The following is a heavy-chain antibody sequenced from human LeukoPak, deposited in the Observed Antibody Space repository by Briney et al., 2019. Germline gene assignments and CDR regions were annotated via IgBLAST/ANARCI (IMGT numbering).Heavy chain of an antibody. J-gene: IGHJ6*02. D-gene: IGHD4-17*01. CDR3: AKNYGDYPWYYYGMDV. CDR2: ISGNGGSA. V-gene: IGHV3-23*01. Sequence: GGSLGLSCTASGLTFSSSAMSWVRQAPGKGLEWVSAISGNGGSAFYTDSVKGRFTISRDNSKNTLYLQMNSLRAEDTAVYYCAKNYGDYPWYYYGMDVWGQGTTVTVSS. CDR1: GLTFSSSA.